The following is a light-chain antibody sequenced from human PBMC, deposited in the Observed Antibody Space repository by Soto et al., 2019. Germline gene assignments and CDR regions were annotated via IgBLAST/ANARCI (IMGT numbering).Light chain of an antibody. V-gene: IGLV7-46*01. CDR2: DTS. Sequence: QAVVTQEPSLTVSPGGTVTLTCGSSTGAVTSGHYPYWFQQKPGQAPRTLIYDTSNKHSWTPARFSGSLLGGKAALTLSGAQPEDEAEYYCLLSYSGARAGVFGGGTKL. CDR1: TGAVTSGHY. J-gene: IGLJ2*01. CDR3: LLSYSGARAGV.